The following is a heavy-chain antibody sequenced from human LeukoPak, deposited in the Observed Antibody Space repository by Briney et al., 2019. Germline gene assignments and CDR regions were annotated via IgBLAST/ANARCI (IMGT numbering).Heavy chain of an antibody. Sequence: GGSLGLSCAASGFTFSSYAMSWVRQAPGKGLEWVSAISGSGGSTYYADSVRGRFTISRDNSKNTLYLQMNSLRAEDTAVYYCAKDIYYDFWSGYYGTFDYWGQGTLVTVSS. CDR3: AKDIYYDFWSGYYGTFDY. V-gene: IGHV3-23*01. J-gene: IGHJ4*02. D-gene: IGHD3-3*01. CDR2: ISGSGGST. CDR1: GFTFSSYA.